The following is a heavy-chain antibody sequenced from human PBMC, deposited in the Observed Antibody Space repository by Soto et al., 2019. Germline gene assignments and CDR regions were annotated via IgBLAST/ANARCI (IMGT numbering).Heavy chain of an antibody. D-gene: IGHD5-18*01. Sequence: QVQLVESGGGVVQPGRSLRLSCAASGFTFSSYTMHWVRQAAGKGLEWVALISYDGSNKNYADSVKGRFTISRDNSKKKQYLQMNSLRAEDTAVYHCARGWIQLWSGLFDYWGQGTQVTVSS. V-gene: IGHV3-30-3*01. CDR2: ISYDGSNK. CDR3: ARGWIQLWSGLFDY. CDR1: GFTFSSYT. J-gene: IGHJ4*02.